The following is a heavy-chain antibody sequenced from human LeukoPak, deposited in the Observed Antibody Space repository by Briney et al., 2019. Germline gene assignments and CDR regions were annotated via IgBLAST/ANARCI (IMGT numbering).Heavy chain of an antibody. CDR2: TYYRSKWYN. CDR1: GDSVSSNSAA. CDR3: ASADSSGYYYFDY. J-gene: IGHJ4*02. Sequence: SQTLSLTCAISGDSVSSNSAAWNWIRQSPSRGLEWLGRTYYRSKWYNDYAVSVKSRITINPDTSKNQFSLKLSSVTAADTAVYYCASADSSGYYYFDYWGQGTLVTVSS. D-gene: IGHD3-22*01. V-gene: IGHV6-1*01.